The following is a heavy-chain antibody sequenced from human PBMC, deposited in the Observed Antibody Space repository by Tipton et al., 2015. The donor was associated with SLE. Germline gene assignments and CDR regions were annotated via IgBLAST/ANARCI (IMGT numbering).Heavy chain of an antibody. CDR2: IYSGGST. J-gene: IGHJ4*02. V-gene: IGHV3-21*03. CDR3: ARGPLDF. CDR1: GFTFNSYS. Sequence: SLRLSCAASGFTFNSYSMHWVRQAPGKGLEWVSVIYSGGSTFYADSVKGRFTISRDNARDSLYLQMNRLRAEDTGVYYCARGPLDFWGLGTLVTVSS.